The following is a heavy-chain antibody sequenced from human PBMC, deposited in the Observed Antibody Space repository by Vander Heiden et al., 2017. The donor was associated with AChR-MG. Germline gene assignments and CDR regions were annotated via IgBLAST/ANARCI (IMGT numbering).Heavy chain of an antibody. Sequence: QAQLVDSGGGVVLPGRSLRISCAASGFTFDNHAMYWVRQAPGKGLEWVAVISYDGSNKYHAASVEGRCTISRDNSRNTLYLQMKSLRVDEKAVYYCAREQCPLGSGDPPNGAFDVWGRGTVVSVS. V-gene: IGHV3-30*04. D-gene: IGHD1-26*01. J-gene: IGHJ3*01. CDR1: GFTFDNHA. CDR3: AREQCPLGSGDPPNGAFDV. CDR2: ISYDGSNK.